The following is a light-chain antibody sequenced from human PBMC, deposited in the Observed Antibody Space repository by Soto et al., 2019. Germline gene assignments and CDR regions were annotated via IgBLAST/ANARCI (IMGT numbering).Light chain of an antibody. Sequence: SVLTQPASVSGSPGQSITISCTGTSSDIGGYNYVSWYQQHPGKAPKLMIYDVSNRPSGVSNRFSGSKSGNTASLTISGLQAEDEADYYCSSFTSSNTYVVLGGGTKLTVL. V-gene: IGLV2-14*01. CDR1: SSDIGGYNY. CDR3: SSFTSSNTYVV. CDR2: DVS. J-gene: IGLJ2*01.